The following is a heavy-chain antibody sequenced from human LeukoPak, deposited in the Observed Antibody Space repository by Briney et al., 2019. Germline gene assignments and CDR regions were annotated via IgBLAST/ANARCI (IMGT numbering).Heavy chain of an antibody. D-gene: IGHD3-3*01. CDR2: INHSGST. J-gene: IGHJ3*02. CDR3: ARGLETISDAFDI. Sequence: SETLSLTCAGYGGSFSGYYWSGIRQPPWKGLEWIGEINHSGSTNYNPSLNSRGTISVDTSKNQFSLKLSSVTAADTAVYYCARGLETISDAFDIWGQGTMVTVSS. CDR1: GGSFSGYY. V-gene: IGHV4-34*01.